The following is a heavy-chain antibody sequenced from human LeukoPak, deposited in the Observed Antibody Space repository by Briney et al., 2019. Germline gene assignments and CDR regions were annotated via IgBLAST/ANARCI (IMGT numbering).Heavy chain of an antibody. CDR1: GFSLSNYA. D-gene: IGHD3-10*01. J-gene: IGHJ4*02. CDR2: ISERGGST. CDR3: AKRGVVIRGLLVIGYHTEAYHYDY. Sequence: PGGSLRLSCVVSGFSLSNYAMSWVRQAPGKGLEWVSYISERGGSTTYADSVKGRFTVSRDNSLNTVYLQMNSLRAEDTAVYFCAKRGVVIRGLLVIGYHTEAYHYDYWGQGTLVTVSS. V-gene: IGHV3-23*01.